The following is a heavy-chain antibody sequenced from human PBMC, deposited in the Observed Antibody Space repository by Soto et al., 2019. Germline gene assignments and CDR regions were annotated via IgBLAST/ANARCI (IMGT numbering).Heavy chain of an antibody. CDR1: GFTFSSYA. CDR3: ARGPRYCCGGSCYQFGFDY. J-gene: IGHJ4*02. V-gene: IGHV3-30-3*01. Sequence: QVQLVESGGGVVQPGRSLRLSCAASGFTFSSYAMHWVRQAPGKGLEWVAVISYDGSNKYYADSVKGRFTISRDNSKNTLYLQMNSLRAEDTAVYYCARGPRYCCGGSCYQFGFDYWGQGTLVTVSS. CDR2: ISYDGSNK. D-gene: IGHD2-15*01.